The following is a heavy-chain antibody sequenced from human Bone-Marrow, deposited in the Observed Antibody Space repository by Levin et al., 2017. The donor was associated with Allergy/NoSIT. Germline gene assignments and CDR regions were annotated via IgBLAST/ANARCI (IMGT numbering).Heavy chain of an antibody. CDR1: GYTFTTYD. CDR2: MNPSSGNT. J-gene: IGHJ4*02. D-gene: IGHD7-27*01. Sequence: PGESLKISCKASGYTFTTYDFNWVRQAPGQGLEWMGWMNPSSGNTGYAQKFQGRVTLTRSTSISTAYMELSSLTSEDTAVYYCARNLPLTGDFDYWGQGTLVIVSS. V-gene: IGHV1-8*01. CDR3: ARNLPLTGDFDY.